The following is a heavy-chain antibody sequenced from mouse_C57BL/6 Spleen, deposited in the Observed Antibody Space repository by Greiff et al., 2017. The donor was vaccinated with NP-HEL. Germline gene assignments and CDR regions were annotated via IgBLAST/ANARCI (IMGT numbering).Heavy chain of an antibody. V-gene: IGHV5-6*01. CDR3: ARHRLGRREDYAMDY. CDR1: GFTFSSYG. J-gene: IGHJ4*01. CDR2: ISSGGSYT. D-gene: IGHD4-1*01. Sequence: EVQRVESGGDLVKPGGSLKLSCAASGFTFSSYGMSWVRQTPDKRLEWVATISSGGSYTYYPDSVKGRFTISRDNAKNTLYLQMSSLKSEDTAMYYCARHRLGRREDYAMDYWGQGTSVTVSS.